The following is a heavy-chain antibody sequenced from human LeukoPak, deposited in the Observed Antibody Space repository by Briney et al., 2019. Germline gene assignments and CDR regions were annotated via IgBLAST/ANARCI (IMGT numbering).Heavy chain of an antibody. Sequence: PSETLSLTCTVSGGSISTSSYYWGWVRQPPGKGLEWIGNIFYSGSTYYSPSLKSRVTISLDTSRNQFSLKLSSVTAADTAVYYCARDRRSGYYYPHFDYWGQGTLVTVSS. CDR2: IFYSGST. D-gene: IGHD3-22*01. CDR3: ARDRRSGYYYPHFDY. CDR1: GGSISTSSYY. J-gene: IGHJ4*02. V-gene: IGHV4-39*07.